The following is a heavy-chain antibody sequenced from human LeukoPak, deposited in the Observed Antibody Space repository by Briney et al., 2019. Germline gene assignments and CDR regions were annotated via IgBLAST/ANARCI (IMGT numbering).Heavy chain of an antibody. CDR2: IIPIFGTA. Sequence: SVKVSCKASGGTFNRYAISLVRQAPGQGLEWMGGIIPIFGTANYAQKFQGRVTITADESSSTAYMELSSLRSEDTAVYYCAIDASIYDSSAYYNLWWGQGTLVTVSS. CDR3: AIDASIYDSSAYYNLW. V-gene: IGHV1-69*13. J-gene: IGHJ4*02. CDR1: GGTFNRYA. D-gene: IGHD3-22*01.